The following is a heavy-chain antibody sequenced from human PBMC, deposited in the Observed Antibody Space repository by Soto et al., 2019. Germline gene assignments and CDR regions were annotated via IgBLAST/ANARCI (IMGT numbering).Heavy chain of an antibody. CDR2: IHYSWST. J-gene: IGHJ5*02. CDR3: ARQHYYDSSVYYIWT. D-gene: IGHD3-22*01. CDR1: GSPLNTSYW. Sequence: TPSLTFPVFGSPLNTSYWWRLVPQSPGKGLEWIWEIHYSWSTNYNPSLKSRVPIPADPSKTQFSVRLTSVTAADTVVYYCARQHYYDSSVYYIWTWGQGTLVTVSS. V-gene: IGHV4-4*02.